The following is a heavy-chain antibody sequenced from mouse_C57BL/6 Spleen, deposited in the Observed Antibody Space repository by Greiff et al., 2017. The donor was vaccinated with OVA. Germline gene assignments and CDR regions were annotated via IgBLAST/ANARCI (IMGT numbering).Heavy chain of an antibody. CDR2: IDPETGGT. CDR1: GYTFTDYE. J-gene: IGHJ2*01. V-gene: IGHV1-15*01. Sequence: QVQLKQSGAELVRPGASVTLSCKASGYTFTDYEMHWVKQTPVHGLEWIGAIDPETGGTAYNQKFKGKAILTADKSSSTAYMELRSLTSEDSAVYYCTRYKEYYFDYWGQGTTLTVSS. CDR3: TRYKEYYFDY.